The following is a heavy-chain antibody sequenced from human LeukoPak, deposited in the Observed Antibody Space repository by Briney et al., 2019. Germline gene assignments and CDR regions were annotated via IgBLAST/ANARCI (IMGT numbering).Heavy chain of an antibody. J-gene: IGHJ1*01. CDR3: ARVKHSSSLGYEYFQH. D-gene: IGHD6-13*01. V-gene: IGHV3-48*01. Sequence: PGGYLSLSCAASGFTFSSNSMNWHRQAPGKERKWRSYLSSSSSTIYYADSVKGRFTISRDNAKNSLYLQMNSLRAEDTAVYYCARVKHSSSLGYEYFQHWGQGTLVTVSS. CDR2: LSSSSSTI. CDR1: GFTFSSNS.